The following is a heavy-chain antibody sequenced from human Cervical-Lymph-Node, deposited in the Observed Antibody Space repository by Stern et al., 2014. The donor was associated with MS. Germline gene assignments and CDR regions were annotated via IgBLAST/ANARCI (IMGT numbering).Heavy chain of an antibody. CDR3: ARGMGAAGYYSDY. V-gene: IGHV3-13*01. CDR2: IGTAGDT. Sequence: EVQLVASGGGLVQPGGSLRLSCAASGFTFSSYDMHWVRQATGKGLEWVSAIGTAGDTYYPGSVKGRFTISRENANISLYLQLTSLRAGDTAVYYCARGMGAAGYYSDYWGQGTLVTVSS. J-gene: IGHJ4*02. D-gene: IGHD3-22*01. CDR1: GFTFSSYD.